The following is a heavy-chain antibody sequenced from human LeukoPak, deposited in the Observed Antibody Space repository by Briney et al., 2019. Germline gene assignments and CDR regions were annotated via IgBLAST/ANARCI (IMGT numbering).Heavy chain of an antibody. CDR3: ARVVAYNGDIVVVPAAMPPDY. Sequence: RGGALRLSCAASGFTFSDYYMSWVRQAPGEGLEWVSYISSSGSTIYYADSVKGRFTISRDNAKNSLYLQMNSLRAEDTAVYYCARVVAYNGDIVVVPAAMPPDYWGQGTLVTVSS. CDR2: ISSSGSTI. V-gene: IGHV3-11*04. D-gene: IGHD2-2*01. CDR1: GFTFSDYY. J-gene: IGHJ4*02.